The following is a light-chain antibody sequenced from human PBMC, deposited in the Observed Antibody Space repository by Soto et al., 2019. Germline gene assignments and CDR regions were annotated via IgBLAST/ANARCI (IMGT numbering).Light chain of an antibody. J-gene: IGKJ2*01. Sequence: EIVLTQSPGTLSLPPGERATLSCRTSQNINSNFLAWYQQIPGQAPRLLFYDASTRAAGVPDRFRGGGSGTDCTRTITMLEPEDFATYYCQHYGRSPLLYAFGQGTKVEVK. CDR1: QNINSNF. CDR3: QHYGRSPLLYA. V-gene: IGKV3-20*01. CDR2: DAS.